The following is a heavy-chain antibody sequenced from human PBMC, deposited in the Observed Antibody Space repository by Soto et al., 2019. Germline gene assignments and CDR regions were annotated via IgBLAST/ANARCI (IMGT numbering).Heavy chain of an antibody. CDR2: ISYDGSNK. Sequence: PGGSLRLSCAASGFTFSSYGMHWVRQAPGKGLEWVAVISYDGSNKYYADSVKGRFTISRDNSKNTLYLQMNSLRAEDTAVYYCAKEEYYYDSSGYSGSWFDPWGQGTLVTVSS. J-gene: IGHJ5*02. CDR1: GFTFSSYG. V-gene: IGHV3-30*18. CDR3: AKEEYYYDSSGYSGSWFDP. D-gene: IGHD3-22*01.